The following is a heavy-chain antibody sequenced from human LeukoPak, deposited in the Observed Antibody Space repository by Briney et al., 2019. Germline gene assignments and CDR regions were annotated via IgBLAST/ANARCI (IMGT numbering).Heavy chain of an antibody. CDR2: IKGDGSNT. D-gene: IGHD2-15*01. Sequence: PGGSLRLSCAASGFTFSNYWMHWVRQAPGKGLVWVSRIKGDGSNTNYADSVKCRFTISRDNAKNTLYLQMNSLRDEDTAVYYCARELPFDYWGQGTLVTVSS. J-gene: IGHJ4*02. V-gene: IGHV3-74*01. CDR3: ARELPFDY. CDR1: GFTFSNYW.